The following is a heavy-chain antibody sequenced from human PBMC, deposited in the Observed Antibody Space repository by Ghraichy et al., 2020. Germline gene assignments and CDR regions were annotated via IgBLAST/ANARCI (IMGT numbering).Heavy chain of an antibody. CDR3: ARRGSEAYPFDY. CDR1: GGSIRGFY. J-gene: IGHJ4*02. Sequence: SETLSLTCTVSGGSIRGFYWSWIRQPPGKGLEWIGYVYYSGSTSYNPSLKSRVTISVDTSKNQFSLKLSSVTAADTAVYYCARRGSEAYPFDYWGQGTLVTVSS. V-gene: IGHV4-59*01. D-gene: IGHD2-15*01. CDR2: VYYSGST.